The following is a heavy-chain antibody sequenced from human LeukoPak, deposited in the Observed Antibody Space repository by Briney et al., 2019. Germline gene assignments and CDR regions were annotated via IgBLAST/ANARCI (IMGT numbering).Heavy chain of an antibody. Sequence: ASVKVSCKTSGYTFFSYGITWVRQAPGQGLEWMGWISANNGDTKYAPKFQGRVTMTTESNTRTAYLDVRSLRSDDTAVYYCARDGLHSGTTDFWGQGTLITVAS. V-gene: IGHV1-18*01. D-gene: IGHD1-1*01. CDR2: ISANNGDT. CDR1: GYTFFSYG. CDR3: ARDGLHSGTTDF. J-gene: IGHJ4*02.